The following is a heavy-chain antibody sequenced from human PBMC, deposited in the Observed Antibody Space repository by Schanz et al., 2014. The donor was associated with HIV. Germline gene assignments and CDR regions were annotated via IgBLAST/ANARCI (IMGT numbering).Heavy chain of an antibody. D-gene: IGHD4-17*01. V-gene: IGHV1-8*01. CDR3: AKVTPLRCLDY. CDR1: GYTFSSYD. J-gene: IGHJ4*02. CDR2: MNPNSGHT. Sequence: QVQLVQSGAEVKNPGASVKVSCKASGYTFSSYDINWVRQATGQGLEWMGWMNPNSGHTGYAQKFQGRVDMTRTTSISTAYMELRGLTSEDTAVYYCAKVTPLRCLDYWGQGTLVTVSS.